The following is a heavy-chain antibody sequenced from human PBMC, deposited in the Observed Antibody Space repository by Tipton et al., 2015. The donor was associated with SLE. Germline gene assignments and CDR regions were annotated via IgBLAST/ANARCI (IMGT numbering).Heavy chain of an antibody. V-gene: IGHV4-34*12. Sequence: TLSLTCSVYGDSLSGQYWSWIRQPPGKGLEWIGEVFRGGSTNYSPSLESRVTITVDMSKNQFSLKLSSVTAADTAVYYCAGDSGEIAFDIWGQGTMVTVSS. D-gene: IGHD3-10*01. J-gene: IGHJ3*02. CDR3: AGDSGEIAFDI. CDR1: GDSLSGQY. CDR2: VFRGGST.